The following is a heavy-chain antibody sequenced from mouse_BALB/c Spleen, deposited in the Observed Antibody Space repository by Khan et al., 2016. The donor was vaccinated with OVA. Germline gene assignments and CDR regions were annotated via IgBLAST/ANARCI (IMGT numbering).Heavy chain of an antibody. V-gene: IGHV9-3-1*01. CDR1: GYIFTNYG. CDR3: ARTLYGSGYDYAMDY. J-gene: IGHJ4*01. Sequence: QIQLVQSGPELKQPGETVKISCKASGYIFTNYGMTWVKQAPGKGLKWMGWINTYTGEPTYADDFKGRFAFSLATSANTAYLQINNLKNEDTATYVCARTLYGSGYDYAMDYWGQGTSVTVSA. D-gene: IGHD1-1*01. CDR2: INTYTGEP.